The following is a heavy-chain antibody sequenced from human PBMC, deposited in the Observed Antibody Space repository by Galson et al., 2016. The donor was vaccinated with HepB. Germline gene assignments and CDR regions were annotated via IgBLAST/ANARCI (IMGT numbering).Heavy chain of an antibody. CDR3: AKGPWIQLPFDY. Sequence: SLRLSCAASGFTFSSYAMSWVRQAPGKGLEWVSAISGSGGSTYYADSVKGRFTISRDNSKSTLYLQMNSLRAEDTAVYYCAKGPWIQLPFDYWGQGTLVTVSS. CDR1: GFTFSSYA. D-gene: IGHD5-18*01. V-gene: IGHV3-23*01. J-gene: IGHJ4*02. CDR2: ISGSGGST.